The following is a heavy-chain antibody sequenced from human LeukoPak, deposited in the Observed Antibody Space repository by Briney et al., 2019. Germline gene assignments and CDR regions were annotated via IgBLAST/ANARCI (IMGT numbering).Heavy chain of an antibody. CDR1: GFYFGAYE. J-gene: IGHJ4*02. V-gene: IGHV3-48*03. CDR3: TTLGYHFDS. CDR2: FAGSDTTK. D-gene: IGHD3-22*01. Sequence: PGGSLRLSCSASGFYFGAYEMNWVRQAPGKGLEWVAYFAGSDTTKYYADSVRGRFTISRDNAKNSLYLQMNSLRAEDTALYYCTTLGYHFDSWGQGTLVTVSS.